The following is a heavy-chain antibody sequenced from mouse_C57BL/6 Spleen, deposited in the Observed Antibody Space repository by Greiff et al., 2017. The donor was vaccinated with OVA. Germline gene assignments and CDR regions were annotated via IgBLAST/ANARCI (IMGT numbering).Heavy chain of an antibody. CDR1: GYSITSGYY. CDR3: AREETYGNYWYFDV. D-gene: IGHD2-1*01. V-gene: IGHV3-6*01. CDR2: ISYDGSN. Sequence: EVKLEESGPGLVKPSQSLSLTRSVTGYSITSGYYWNWIRQFPGNKLEWMGYISYDGSNNYNPSLKNRISITRDTSKNQFFLKLNSVTTEDTATYYCAREETYGNYWYFDVWGTGTTVTVSS. J-gene: IGHJ1*03.